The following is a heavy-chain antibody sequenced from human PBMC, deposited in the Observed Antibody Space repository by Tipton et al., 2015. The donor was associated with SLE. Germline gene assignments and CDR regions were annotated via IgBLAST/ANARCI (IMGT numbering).Heavy chain of an antibody. J-gene: IGHJ4*02. CDR3: ARDEYRYDATGYHLLGHFDF. CDR1: GGSISSGGYY. Sequence: TLSLTCTVSGGSISSGGYYWSWIRQYPGKGLEWIGYISYSGSTNYNSSLKSRLTISVDTSKNQFSLTLTSVTAADTAVYYCARDEYRYDATGYHLLGHFDFWGQGTLVTVSS. CDR2: ISYSGST. D-gene: IGHD3-22*01. V-gene: IGHV4-31*03.